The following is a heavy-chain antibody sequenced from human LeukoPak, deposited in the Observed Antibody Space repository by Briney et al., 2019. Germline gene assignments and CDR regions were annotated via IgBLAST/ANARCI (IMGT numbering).Heavy chain of an antibody. V-gene: IGHV1-2*02. CDR1: QYTFTHYY. J-gene: IGHJ6*03. Sequence: VASVKVSCKASQYTFTHYYIHWVRQAPGQGLEWMGWINPNTGDTNFAQKFQGRVTMTRDTSINTAYMELSRLTSDDTAVYYCAREEYIHGFIYYYYMDVWGKGTTVTVSS. CDR3: AREEYIHGFIYYYYMDV. CDR2: INPNTGDT. D-gene: IGHD3-10*01.